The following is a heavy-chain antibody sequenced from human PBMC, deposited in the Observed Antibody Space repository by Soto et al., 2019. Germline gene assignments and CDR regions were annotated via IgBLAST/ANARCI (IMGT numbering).Heavy chain of an antibody. CDR2: IIPIFGTP. V-gene: IGHV1-69*01. J-gene: IGHJ4*02. CDR3: ARDGDYYGSGIYYTRIDF. CDR1: GGIFNTYA. D-gene: IGHD3-10*01. Sequence: QVQLVQSGPEVKEPGSSVKLTCKVSGGIFNTYAISWLRQAPGQGLEWMGGIIPIFGTPNYAQRFQGRVIITADESRSTAYMEVSRLRFDDTAVYYCARDGDYYGSGIYYTRIDFWGQGTLVSVSS.